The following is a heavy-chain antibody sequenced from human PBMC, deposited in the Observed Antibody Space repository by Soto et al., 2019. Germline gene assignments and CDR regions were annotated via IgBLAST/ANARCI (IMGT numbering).Heavy chain of an antibody. J-gene: IGHJ4*02. CDR2: ISAYNGNT. CDR3: ARAYGDYVVDY. V-gene: IGHV1-18*01. CDR1: GYTFTSYG. D-gene: IGHD4-17*01. Sequence: QVQLVQSGAEVKKPGASVKVSCKASGYTFTSYGISWVRQAPGQGLEWMGWISAYNGNTNYAQKLQGRVTMTTDTSTSPAYMELRSLRSDVTAVYSCARAYGDYVVDYWGQGTLVTVSS.